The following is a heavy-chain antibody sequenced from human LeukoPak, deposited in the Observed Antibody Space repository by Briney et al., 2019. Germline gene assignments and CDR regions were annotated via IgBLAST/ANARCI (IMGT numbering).Heavy chain of an antibody. Sequence: PSETLSLTCTVSGGSISSSSYYWGWIRQPPGKGLEWIGSIYYSGSTYYNPSLKSRVTISVDTSKNQFSLKLSSVTAADTAVYYCARSQGIAAAGTYWGQEPWSPSPQ. CDR1: GGSISSSSYY. V-gene: IGHV4-39*01. CDR3: ARSQGIAAAGTY. D-gene: IGHD6-13*01. J-gene: IGHJ4*01. CDR2: IYYSGST.